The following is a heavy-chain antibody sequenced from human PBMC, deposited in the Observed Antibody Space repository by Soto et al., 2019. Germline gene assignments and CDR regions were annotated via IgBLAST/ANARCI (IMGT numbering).Heavy chain of an antibody. J-gene: IGHJ3*02. V-gene: IGHV3-23*01. CDR3: AKPLERRDILTGPTDLYDAFDI. D-gene: IGHD3-9*01. Sequence: GGSLRLSCAASGFTFSSYAMSWVRQAPGKGLEWVSAISGSGGSTYYADSVKGRFTISRDNSKNTLYLQMNSLRAEDTAVYYCAKPLERRDILTGPTDLYDAFDIWGQGTMVTVSS. CDR1: GFTFSSYA. CDR2: ISGSGGST.